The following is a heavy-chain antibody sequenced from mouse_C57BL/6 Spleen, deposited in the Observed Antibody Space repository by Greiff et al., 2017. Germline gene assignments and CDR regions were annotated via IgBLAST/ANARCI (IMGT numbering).Heavy chain of an antibody. V-gene: IGHV3-6*01. CDR3: ARDDDGYSYFDY. J-gene: IGHJ2*01. Sequence: EVQLQESGPGLVKPSQSLSLTCSVTGYSITSGYYWNWIRQFPGNKLEWMGYISYDGSNNYNPSLKNRISITRDTSKNQFFLKLNSVTTEDTATYYCARDDDGYSYFDYWGQGTTLTVSS. D-gene: IGHD2-3*01. CDR2: ISYDGSN. CDR1: GYSITSGYY.